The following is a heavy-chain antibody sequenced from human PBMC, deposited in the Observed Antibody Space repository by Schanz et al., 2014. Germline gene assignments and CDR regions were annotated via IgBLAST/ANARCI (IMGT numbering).Heavy chain of an antibody. CDR1: GFSFSRYS. CDR2: ISGSSRTI. Sequence: EVQLVESGGGLVQPGGSLRLSCAASGFSFSRYSMNWVRQAPGKGLEWISYISGSSRTIYYADSMKGRFTVSRDNSKNTLYLQMNSLRAEDTAVYYCANNWNLDYWGQGTLVTVSS. D-gene: IGHD1-20*01. J-gene: IGHJ4*02. V-gene: IGHV3-48*01. CDR3: ANNWNLDY.